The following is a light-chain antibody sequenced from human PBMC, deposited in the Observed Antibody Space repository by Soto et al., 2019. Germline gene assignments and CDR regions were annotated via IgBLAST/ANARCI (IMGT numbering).Light chain of an antibody. Sequence: QSVLTQPRSVSGSPGQSVTISCTGTSSDVGGHNYVSWYQQYPGKAPKLLLSSVSKRPSGVPDRFSGSKSGNTASLTISGLQAEGEADYYCCSYAGSYTYVFGTGTKAPS. CDR3: CSYAGSYTYV. J-gene: IGLJ1*01. V-gene: IGLV2-11*01. CDR1: SSDVGGHNY. CDR2: SVS.